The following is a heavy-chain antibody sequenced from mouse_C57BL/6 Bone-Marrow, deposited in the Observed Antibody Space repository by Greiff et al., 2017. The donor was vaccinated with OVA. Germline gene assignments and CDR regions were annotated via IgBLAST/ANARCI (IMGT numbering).Heavy chain of an antibody. V-gene: IGHV5-6*02. CDR3: PRQSPSVVDY. CDR1: GFTFSSYG. Sequence: DVMLVESGGDLVKPGGSLKLSCAASGFTFSSYGMSWVRQTPDKRLEWVATISSGGSYTYYPDSVKGRFTISRDNAKNTPYLQMSSLKSEDTAMYCCPRQSPSVVDYWGQGTTLPVSS. CDR2: ISSGGSYT. D-gene: IGHD1-1*01. J-gene: IGHJ2*01.